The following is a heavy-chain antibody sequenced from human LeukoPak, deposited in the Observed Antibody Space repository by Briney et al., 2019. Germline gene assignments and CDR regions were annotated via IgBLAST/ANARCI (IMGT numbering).Heavy chain of an antibody. CDR3: ARGRTTSLSYFDY. V-gene: IGHV4-34*01. J-gene: IGHJ4*02. CDR2: INHSGST. D-gene: IGHD1-1*01. Sequence: KPSETLSLTCAVYGGSFSGYYWSWIRQPPGKGLEWIGEINHSGSTNYNPSLKSRVTISVDTSKNQFSLKLSSVTAADTAAYYCARGRTTSLSYFDYWGQGTLVTVSS. CDR1: GGSFSGYY.